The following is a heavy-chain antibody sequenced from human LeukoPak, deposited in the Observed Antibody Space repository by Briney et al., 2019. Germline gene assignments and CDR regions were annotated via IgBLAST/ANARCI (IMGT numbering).Heavy chain of an antibody. Sequence: GRSLRLSCAASGFTFSSHGMHWVRQAPGKGLEWVAVIWYDGCNKYYADSVKGRFTISRDNSKNTLYLQMNSLRAEDTAVYYCARDRGFNNAFDIWGQGTMVTVSS. CDR1: GFTFSSHG. J-gene: IGHJ3*02. V-gene: IGHV3-33*01. CDR2: IWYDGCNK. CDR3: ARDRGFNNAFDI.